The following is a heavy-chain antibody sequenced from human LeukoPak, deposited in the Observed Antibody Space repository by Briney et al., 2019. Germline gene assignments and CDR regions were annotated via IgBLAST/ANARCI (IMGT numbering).Heavy chain of an antibody. J-gene: IGHJ4*02. CDR2: ISGSGGST. V-gene: IGHV3-23*01. Sequence: PGGSLRLSCAASGFTFSSYAMSWVRQAPGKGLEWVSAISGSGGSTYYADSAKGRFTISRDNSKNTLYLQMNSLRAEDTAVYYCAKVYYGSGSYNYFDYWGQGTLVTVSS. D-gene: IGHD3-10*01. CDR3: AKVYYGSGSYNYFDY. CDR1: GFTFSSYA.